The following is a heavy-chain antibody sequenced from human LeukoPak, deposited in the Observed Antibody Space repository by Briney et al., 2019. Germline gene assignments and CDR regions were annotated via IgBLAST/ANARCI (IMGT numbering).Heavy chain of an antibody. CDR3: ARDWRGGYFDN. D-gene: IGHD3-3*01. Sequence: GGSLRLSCAASGVTFRNYWMSWDRQAPGKGLEWLANINEDGSGKYYVDSVKGRFTISRDNAKNSLYLQMNSLRAEDTAVYFCARDWRGGYFDNWGQGTLVTVSS. CDR2: INEDGSGK. J-gene: IGHJ4*02. CDR1: GVTFRNYW. V-gene: IGHV3-7*01.